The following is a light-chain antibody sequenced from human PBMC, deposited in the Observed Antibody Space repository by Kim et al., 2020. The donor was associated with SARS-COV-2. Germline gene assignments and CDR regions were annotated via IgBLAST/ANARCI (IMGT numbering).Light chain of an antibody. CDR3: AAWDDSLSGV. V-gene: IGLV1-47*01. CDR2: RNN. J-gene: IGLJ3*02. Sequence: ELTQPPSASGTPGQRVTISCSGSSSNIGSNYVYWYQQLPGTAPKVLIYRNNQRPSGVPDRFSGSKSGTSASLAISGLRSEDEADYYCAAWDDSLSGVFGGGTQLTVL. CDR1: SSNIGSNY.